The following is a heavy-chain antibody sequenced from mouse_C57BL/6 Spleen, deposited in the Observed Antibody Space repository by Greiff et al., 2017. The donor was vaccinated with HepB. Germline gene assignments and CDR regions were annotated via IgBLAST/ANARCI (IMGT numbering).Heavy chain of an antibody. Sequence: DVHLVESGGGLVKPGGSLKLSCAASGFTFSSYAMSWVRQTPEKRLEWVATISDGGSYTYYPDNVKGRFTISRDNAKNNLYLQMSHLKSEDTAMYYCARATAQAQGFAYWGQGTLVTVSA. CDR1: GFTFSSYA. CDR2: ISDGGSYT. J-gene: IGHJ3*01. D-gene: IGHD3-2*02. CDR3: ARATAQAQGFAY. V-gene: IGHV5-4*01.